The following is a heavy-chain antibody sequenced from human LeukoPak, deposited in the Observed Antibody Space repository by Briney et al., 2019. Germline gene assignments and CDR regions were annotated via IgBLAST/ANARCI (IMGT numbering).Heavy chain of an antibody. CDR2: INPNSGGT. CDR1: GYTFTGYY. V-gene: IGHV1-2*02. J-gene: IGHJ5*02. D-gene: IGHD3-22*01. Sequence: ASVKVSCKASGYTFTGYYMHWVRQAPGQGLEWMGWINPNSGGTNYAQKFQGRVTMTRDTSISTAYMELSRLRFDDTAVYYCARDRPPVYYYDSSGYFFDPWGQGTLVTVSS. CDR3: ARDRPPVYYYDSSGYFFDP.